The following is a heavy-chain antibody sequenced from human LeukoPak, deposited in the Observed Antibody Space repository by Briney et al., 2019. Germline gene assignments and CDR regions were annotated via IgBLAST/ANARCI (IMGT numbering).Heavy chain of an antibody. Sequence: SQTLSLTCTVSGGSISSGGYYWSWIRQPPGKGLEWIGYIYYSGSTNYNPSLKSRVTMSVDTSKNQFSLKLSSVTAADTAVYYCARTTGSSSKTYYLDCWGQGTLVTVSS. J-gene: IGHJ4*02. CDR1: GGSISSGGYY. CDR2: IYYSGST. CDR3: ARTTGSSSKTYYLDC. V-gene: IGHV4-61*08. D-gene: IGHD6-6*01.